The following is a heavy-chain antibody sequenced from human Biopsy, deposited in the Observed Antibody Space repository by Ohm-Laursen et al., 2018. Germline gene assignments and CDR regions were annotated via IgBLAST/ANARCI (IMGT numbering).Heavy chain of an antibody. CDR1: GYSFNSYY. D-gene: IGHD6-19*01. CDR3: ARNTGWYGDLYYFDY. J-gene: IGHJ4*02. V-gene: IGHV1-46*02. Sequence: ASVKVSCKASGYSFNSYYMHWVRQAPGQGLEWMGMINPSGSTTSYPQIFQGRVTMTRDTSKSTVYMELSSLRSADTAVYFCARNTGWYGDLYYFDYWGQGTLVTVSS. CDR2: INPSGSTT.